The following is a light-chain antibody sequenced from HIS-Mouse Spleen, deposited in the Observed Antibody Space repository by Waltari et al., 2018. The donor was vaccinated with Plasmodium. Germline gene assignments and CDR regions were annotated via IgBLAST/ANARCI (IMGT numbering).Light chain of an antibody. CDR2: DAS. CDR1: QSVSSY. J-gene: IGKJ4*01. CDR3: QQRSNWPPLT. Sequence: EIVLTQSPATLSLSPGERATLSCRASQSVSSYLAWYRQKPGQAPRLLIDDASNTATGIPARFSGRGSGTDFTLTISSLEPEDFAVYYCQQRSNWPPLTFGGGTKVEIK. V-gene: IGKV3-11*01.